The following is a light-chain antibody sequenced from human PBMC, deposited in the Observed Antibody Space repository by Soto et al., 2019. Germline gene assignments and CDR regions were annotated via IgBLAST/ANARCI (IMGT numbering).Light chain of an antibody. Sequence: QSVLTQPPSVSGAPGQRVTISCTGSSSNIGAGYDVHWYQQLPGTAPKLLIYGNSNRPSGVPDRFSGSKSGTSASLAITGLQAEDEADYYLQSYDSSLSGYGFGTGTKLTGL. V-gene: IGLV1-40*01. J-gene: IGLJ1*01. CDR1: SSNIGAGYD. CDR2: GNS. CDR3: QSYDSSLSGYG.